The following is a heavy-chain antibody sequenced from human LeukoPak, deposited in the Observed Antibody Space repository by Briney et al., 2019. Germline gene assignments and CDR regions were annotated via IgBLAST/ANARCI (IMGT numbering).Heavy chain of an antibody. CDR3: AKGGYYGSGILGRIEY. Sequence: PGGSLRLSCAASGFTFSSYAMSWVRQAPGKGLEWVSVISGSGGYTYYADSVKGRFTISRGNSKNTLNLQMNSLRAEDTAVYYCAKGGYYGSGILGRIEYWGAGTPVTVSS. CDR1: GFTFSSYA. D-gene: IGHD3-10*01. J-gene: IGHJ4*02. CDR2: ISGSGGYT. V-gene: IGHV3-23*01.